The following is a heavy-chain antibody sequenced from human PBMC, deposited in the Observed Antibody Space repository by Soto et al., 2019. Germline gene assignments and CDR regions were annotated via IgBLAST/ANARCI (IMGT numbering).Heavy chain of an antibody. D-gene: IGHD6-19*01. J-gene: IGHJ6*02. Sequence: SETLSLTCTVSGGSVSSSSYYWGWIRQPPGKGLEWIGSIYYSGITYYNPSLKSRVTISVDTSKNQCSLKLSSVTAADTAVYYCARGGSSGWYRLDYYYYGMDVWGQGTTVTVSS. CDR2: IYYSGIT. CDR1: GGSVSSSSYY. CDR3: ARGGSSGWYRLDYYYYGMDV. V-gene: IGHV4-39*01.